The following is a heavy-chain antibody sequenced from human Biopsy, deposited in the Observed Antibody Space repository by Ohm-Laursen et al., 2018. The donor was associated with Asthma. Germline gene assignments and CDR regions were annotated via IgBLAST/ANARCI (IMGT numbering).Heavy chain of an antibody. CDR1: GYSLTDLS. J-gene: IGHJ4*02. CDR2: HDHEEGGT. V-gene: IGHV1-24*01. D-gene: IGHD4-17*01. CDR3: ASDFPKDYVRYNFQF. Sequence: SAKVSCKVSGYSLTDLSMHWVRQAPGQGLEWMGGHDHEEGGTVNAWRFQGRVTMTEDTSTDTAYMELSSLSSDDTAVYYCASDFPKDYVRYNFQFWGQGTLVTVSS.